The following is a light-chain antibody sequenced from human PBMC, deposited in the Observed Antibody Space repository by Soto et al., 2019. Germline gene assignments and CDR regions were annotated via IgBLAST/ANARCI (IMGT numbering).Light chain of an antibody. CDR1: QSVYSW. J-gene: IGKJ1*01. Sequence: DFHMTQSPSTLSASVGDRVTITCRTSQSVYSWLAWYQQKPGKAPKLLIFDDSILQSGVPSRFNGSASGTEFTLTISSLQPDDFATYYCQHYNSYSEAFGQGTKVELK. CDR2: DDS. CDR3: QHYNSYSEA. V-gene: IGKV1-5*01.